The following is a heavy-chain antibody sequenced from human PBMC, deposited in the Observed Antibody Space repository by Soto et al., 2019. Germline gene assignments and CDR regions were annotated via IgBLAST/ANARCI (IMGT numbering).Heavy chain of an antibody. CDR1: GGTFSSYT. V-gene: IGHV1-69*02. Sequence: QVQLVQSGAEVKKPGSSVKVSCKASGGTFSSYTISWVRQAPGQELEWMGRIIPILGIANYAQKFQGRVTITADKSTSTAYMELSSLRSEDTAVYYCARAYDFWSGQDAFDIWGQGTMVTVSS. CDR2: IIPILGIA. D-gene: IGHD3-3*01. J-gene: IGHJ3*02. CDR3: ARAYDFWSGQDAFDI.